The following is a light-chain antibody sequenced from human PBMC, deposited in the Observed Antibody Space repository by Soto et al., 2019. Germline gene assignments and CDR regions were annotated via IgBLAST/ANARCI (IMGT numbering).Light chain of an antibody. CDR2: DAS. Sequence: EIVLTQSPATLSLSPGERATLSCRASQNISTSLAWYQQKPGQAPRLLIYDASERATGLPARFSGSGSGTDFTLTISSLEPEDFAVYYCQVRTDWPPFKYTFGQGTKLEVK. CDR3: QVRTDWPPFKYT. V-gene: IGKV3-11*01. CDR1: QNISTS. J-gene: IGKJ2*01.